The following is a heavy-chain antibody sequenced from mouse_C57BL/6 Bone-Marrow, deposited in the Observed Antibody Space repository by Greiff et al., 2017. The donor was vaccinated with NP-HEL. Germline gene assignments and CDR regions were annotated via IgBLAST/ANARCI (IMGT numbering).Heavy chain of an antibody. Sequence: VQLQQSGAELVRPGASVTLSCKASGYTFTSYWMQWVKQRPGQGLEWIGEIDPSDSYTNYNQKFKGKATLTVDTSSSTAYMQLSSLTSEDSAVYYCARGDFDYWGQGTTLTVSS. V-gene: IGHV1-50*01. CDR3: ARGDFDY. CDR1: GYTFTSYW. J-gene: IGHJ2*01. CDR2: IDPSDSYT.